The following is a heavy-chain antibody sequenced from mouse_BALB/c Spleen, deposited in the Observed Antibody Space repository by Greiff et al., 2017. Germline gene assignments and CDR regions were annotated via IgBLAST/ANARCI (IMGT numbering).Heavy chain of an antibody. V-gene: IGHV7-3*02. J-gene: IGHJ2*01. D-gene: IGHD2-14*01. CDR1: GFTFTDYY. Sequence: EVKLMESGGGLVQPGGSLRLSCATSGFTFTDYYMSWVRQPPGKALEWLGFIRNKANGYTTEYSASVKGRFTISRDNSQSILYLQMNTLRAEDSATYYCARDRGMTRYFDYWGQGTTLTVSS. CDR2: IRNKANGYTT. CDR3: ARDRGMTRYFDY.